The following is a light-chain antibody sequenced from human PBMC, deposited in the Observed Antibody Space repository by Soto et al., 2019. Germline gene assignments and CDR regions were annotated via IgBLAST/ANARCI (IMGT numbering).Light chain of an antibody. CDR2: WAS. CDR3: QQRSNWPLT. CDR1: QSVLYSSYSQEY. Sequence: IVMTQSPDSLAVSLGERATINCKSSQSVLYSSYSQEYLAWYQQKPGQPPKLLIYWASTRESGVPDRFSGSGSGTDFTLTISSLQAEDVAVYYCQQRSNWPLTFGGGTKVEIK. J-gene: IGKJ4*01. V-gene: IGKV4-1*01.